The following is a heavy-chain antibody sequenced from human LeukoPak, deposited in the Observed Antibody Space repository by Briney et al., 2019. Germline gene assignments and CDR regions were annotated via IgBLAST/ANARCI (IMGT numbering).Heavy chain of an antibody. J-gene: IGHJ4*02. CDR2: IIPIFGIA. D-gene: IGHD5-24*01. CDR3: ARDTGGDGYNFDY. CDR1: GGTFSSYA. V-gene: IGHV1-69*04. Sequence: AASVKVSCKASGGTFSSYAISWVRQAPGQGLEWMGRIIPIFGIANYAQKFQGRVTITADKSTSTAYMELSSLRSEDTAVYYCARDTGGDGYNFDYWGQGTLVTVSS.